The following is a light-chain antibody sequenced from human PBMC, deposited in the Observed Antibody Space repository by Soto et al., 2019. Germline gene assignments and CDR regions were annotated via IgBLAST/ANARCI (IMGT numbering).Light chain of an antibody. Sequence: DVVMTQSPDSLAVSLGERATINCKSSQTVIHSSNNKNCLAWYQQKPGQPPKLLISWASSRESGVPDRFSGSGSETDFTLTISSLQAEDVAVYYCQQYLYVPFTFGPGTNVDVK. V-gene: IGKV4-1*01. CDR3: QQYLYVPFT. CDR2: WAS. CDR1: QTVIHSSNNKNC. J-gene: IGKJ3*01.